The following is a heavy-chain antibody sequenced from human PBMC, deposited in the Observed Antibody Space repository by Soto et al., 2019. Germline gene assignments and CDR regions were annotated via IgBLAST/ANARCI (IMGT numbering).Heavy chain of an antibody. D-gene: IGHD6-13*01. CDR3: ARFRSAAGTGGTNWFDP. CDR1: GGTFSSYA. CDR2: IIPIFGTA. J-gene: IGHJ5*02. V-gene: IGHV1-69*13. Sequence: SVKVSCKASGGTFSSYAISWVRQAPGQGLEWMGGIIPIFGTANYAQKFQGRVTITADESTSTAYMELSSLRSEDTAVYYCARFRSAAGTGGTNWFDPWGQGTLVTVSS.